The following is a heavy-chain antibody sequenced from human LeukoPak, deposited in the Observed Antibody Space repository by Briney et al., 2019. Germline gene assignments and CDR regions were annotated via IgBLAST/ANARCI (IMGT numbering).Heavy chain of an antibody. V-gene: IGHV1-2*02. CDR2: INPNSGGT. J-gene: IGHJ4*02. Sequence: ASVKVSCKASGYTFTGYYMHWVRQAPGQGLEWMGWINPNSGGTNYAQKFQGRVTMTRDTSISTAYMELSRLRSDDTAVYYCARDSGYYDSSGYYYRSPNDYWGQGTLVTVSS. D-gene: IGHD3-22*01. CDR1: GYTFTGYY. CDR3: ARDSGYYDSSGYYYRSPNDY.